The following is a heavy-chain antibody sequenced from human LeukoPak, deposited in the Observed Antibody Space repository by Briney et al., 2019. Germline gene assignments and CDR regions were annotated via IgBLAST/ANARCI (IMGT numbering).Heavy chain of an antibody. CDR1: GFTFSSYA. CDR2: ISGSGGST. D-gene: IGHD5-24*01. J-gene: IGHJ4*02. CDR3: AKAPVEMATITVTDY. V-gene: IGHV3-23*01. Sequence: GGSPRLSCAASGFTFSSYAMSWVRQAPGKGLEWVSAISGSGGSTYYADSVKGRFTISRDNSKNTLYLQMNSLRAEDTAVYYCAKAPVEMATITVTDYWGQGTLVTVSS.